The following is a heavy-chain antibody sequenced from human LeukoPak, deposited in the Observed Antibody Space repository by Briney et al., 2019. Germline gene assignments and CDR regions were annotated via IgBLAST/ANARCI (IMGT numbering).Heavy chain of an antibody. J-gene: IGHJ6*03. V-gene: IGHV3-23*01. CDR3: AKRGGLYCSSPSCYVDV. CDR2: ISSRAVTT. D-gene: IGHD2-2*01. Sequence: GGSLRLSCAASGFTFSSYAMSWVRQAPGKGLEWVSTISSRAVTTDYADSVRGRFTISRDNSKNTLYLQMNSLRAEDTAVYYCAKRGGLYCSSPSCYVDVWAKGTTVTVSS. CDR1: GFTFSSYA.